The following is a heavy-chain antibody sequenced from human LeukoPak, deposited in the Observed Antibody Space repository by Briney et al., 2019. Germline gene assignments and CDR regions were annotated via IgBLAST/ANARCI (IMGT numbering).Heavy chain of an antibody. CDR3: ARDYTRSAFDI. V-gene: IGHV7-4-1*02. J-gene: IGHJ3*02. CDR1: GYTFSSYT. D-gene: IGHD4-11*01. CDR2: INTNTGNP. Sequence: GASVKVSCKTSGYTFSSYTITWVRQAPGQGLQWMGWINTNTGNPTYAQGFTGRFVFSLDTSVSTAYLQISSLKAEDTAVYYCARDYTRSAFDIWGQGTMVTVSS.